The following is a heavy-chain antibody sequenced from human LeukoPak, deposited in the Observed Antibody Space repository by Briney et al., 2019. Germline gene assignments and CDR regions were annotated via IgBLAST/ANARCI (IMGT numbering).Heavy chain of an antibody. CDR3: AKSHSVGYRGYFDY. CDR2: ISDSGDST. CDR1: GFTFTTYA. J-gene: IGHJ4*02. V-gene: IGHV3-23*01. Sequence: PGGSLRLSCAASGFTFTTYAMSWVRQAPGQGLEWISTISDSGDSTYYADSVKGRFTISRDNSKNTLYVQMNSLRAEDTAVYYCAKSHSVGYRGYFDYWGQGTPVTVSA. D-gene: IGHD5-12*01.